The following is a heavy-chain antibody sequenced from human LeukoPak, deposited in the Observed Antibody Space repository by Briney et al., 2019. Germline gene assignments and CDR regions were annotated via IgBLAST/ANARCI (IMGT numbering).Heavy chain of an antibody. Sequence: GASVKVSCKASGYTFTSYDINWVRQAPGQGLEWVGWMNPNGETTGYAPKFQGRVAMSRNTVYMELSSLRSEDTAVYYCAASAQGAFDYWGQGTLVTVSS. CDR1: GYTFTSYD. D-gene: IGHD2-21*01. J-gene: IGHJ4*02. V-gene: IGHV1-8*01. CDR2: MNPNGETT. CDR3: AASAQGAFDY.